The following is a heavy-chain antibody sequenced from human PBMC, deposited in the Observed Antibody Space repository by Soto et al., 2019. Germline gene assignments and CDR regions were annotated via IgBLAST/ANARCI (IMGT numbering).Heavy chain of an antibody. CDR2: ISAYNGNR. D-gene: IGHD1-26*01. CDR3: ARGGQECSNSGCGYIYDGMDV. Sequence: ASVKVSCKASGYTFSHYGIGWVRQAPGQGLEWMGWISAYNGNRHFAEGLRGRIAMTTNTTTSTADMELRSLSSDDTAVYYCARGGQECSNSGCGYIYDGMDVWGQGTTVTVSS. J-gene: IGHJ6*02. CDR1: GYTFSHYG. V-gene: IGHV1-18*01.